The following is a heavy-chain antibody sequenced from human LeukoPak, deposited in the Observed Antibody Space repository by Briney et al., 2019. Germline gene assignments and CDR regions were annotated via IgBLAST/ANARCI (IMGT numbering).Heavy chain of an antibody. CDR2: IRHDGNEI. V-gene: IGHV3-30*02. J-gene: IGHJ6*03. CDR1: GFTFSNYA. D-gene: IGHD1-14*01. Sequence: GGSLRLSCEASGFTFSNYAMHWVRQAPGKGLEWVAFIRHDGNEIYYADSVKGRFTISRDNSRDTLYFQMNSLIYEDTAVYYCAKTGFQWGEYFYYMDVWGKGTTVTVSS. CDR3: AKTGFQWGEYFYYMDV.